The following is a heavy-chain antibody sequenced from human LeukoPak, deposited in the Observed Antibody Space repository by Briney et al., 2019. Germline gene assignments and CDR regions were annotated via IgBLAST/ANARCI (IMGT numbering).Heavy chain of an antibody. CDR3: ARGHCSSTSCYIYNRFDS. V-gene: IGHV1-2*02. J-gene: IGHJ5*01. Sequence: ASVKVSCKASGYTFTAYYMHWVRQAPGQGLEWMGWINPNSGGTNYAQKFQGRVTMTRDTSITTAYMELSRLRSDDTAVFYCARGHCSSTSCYIYNRFDSWGQGTLVTVSS. CDR1: GYTFTAYY. D-gene: IGHD2-2*02. CDR2: INPNSGGT.